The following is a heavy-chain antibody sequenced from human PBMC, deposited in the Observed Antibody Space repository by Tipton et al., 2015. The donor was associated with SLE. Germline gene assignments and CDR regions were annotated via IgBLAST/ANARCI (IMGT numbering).Heavy chain of an antibody. V-gene: IGHV4-39*07. CDR1: GGSISSSSYY. J-gene: IGHJ4*02. CDR2: IYYSGST. CDR3: AREEVPRTRGFDY. D-gene: IGHD1-1*01. Sequence: LRLSCTVSGGSISSSSYYWGWIRQPPGKGLEWIGSIYYSGSTYYNPSLKSRVTISVDTSKNQFSLKLSSVTAADTAVYYCAREEVPRTRGFDYWGQGTLVTVSS.